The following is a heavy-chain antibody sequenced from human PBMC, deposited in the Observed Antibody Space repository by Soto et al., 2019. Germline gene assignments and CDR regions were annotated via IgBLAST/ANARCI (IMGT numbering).Heavy chain of an antibody. Sequence: SETLSLTCTVSGGSISSYYWSWIRQPSGKGLEWIGHIYHNGNTNYNPSLKSRVTISIDTSKTHFSLKLNSVTAADTAVYYCAKIYCSGGSCYPAWFDPWGQGILVTVSS. V-gene: IGHV4-59*08. D-gene: IGHD2-15*01. CDR2: IYHNGNT. CDR3: AKIYCSGGSCYPAWFDP. CDR1: GGSISSYY. J-gene: IGHJ5*02.